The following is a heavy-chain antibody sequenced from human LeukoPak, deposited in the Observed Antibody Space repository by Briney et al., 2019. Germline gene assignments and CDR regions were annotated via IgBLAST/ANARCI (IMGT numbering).Heavy chain of an antibody. CDR3: AKGSYQRGWFDP. V-gene: IGHV4-59*11. CDR2: VYYGGGK. CDR1: GVSISSRY. Sequence: PSETLSLTCSVSGVSISSRYWSWIRQPPGRGLEWIGYVYYGGGKNYNPSLQSRMTISADTTNNQFSLHLTSVTAADTAFYYCAKGSYQRGWFDPWGQGVLVTVSS. D-gene: IGHD2-2*01. J-gene: IGHJ5*02.